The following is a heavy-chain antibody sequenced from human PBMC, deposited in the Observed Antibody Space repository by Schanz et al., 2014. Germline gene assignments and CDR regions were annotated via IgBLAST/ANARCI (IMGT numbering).Heavy chain of an antibody. Sequence: QVQLVESGGGVVQPGGSLRLSCAASGFTFSNFGMHWVRQAPGKGLEWVAFIWHDVTKRSYADSVKSRFTVSRDNSKNTLYLQMNSLTTEDTAVYYCAKDQTDSVCYNDCSFDYWGQGTLVTVSS. D-gene: IGHD2-21*01. CDR3: AKDQTDSVCYNDCSFDY. CDR1: GFTFSNFG. CDR2: IWHDVTKR. J-gene: IGHJ4*02. V-gene: IGHV3-30*02.